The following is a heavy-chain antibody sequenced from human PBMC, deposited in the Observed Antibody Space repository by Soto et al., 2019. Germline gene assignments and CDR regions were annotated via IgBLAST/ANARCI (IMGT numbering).Heavy chain of an antibody. CDR2: ITPIFGTA. CDR3: ARKVVVAATGWFDP. J-gene: IGHJ5*02. CDR1: GGTFSSSA. Sequence: QVQLVQSGAQVKKPGSSVKVSCKASGGTFSSSAISWVRPAHGQGLEWMGGITPIFGTANYAQKFQGRVTITADESTSTAYMELSSLRSEDTAVYYCARKVVVAATGWFDPWGQGTLGTISS. V-gene: IGHV1-69*12. D-gene: IGHD2-15*01.